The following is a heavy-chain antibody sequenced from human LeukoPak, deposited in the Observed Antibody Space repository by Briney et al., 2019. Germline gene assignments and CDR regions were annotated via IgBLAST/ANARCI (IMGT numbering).Heavy chain of an antibody. D-gene: IGHD1-1*01. V-gene: IGHV4-4*09. CDR3: ARQASYWNDLLAP. Sequence: SETLSLTCTVSGGSISSYYWSWIRQPPGKGLEWIGYIYTSGSTNYNPSLKSRVTITVDTSKNQFSLKLTSVTAADTAVYYCARQASYWNDLLAPWGQGTLVTVSS. J-gene: IGHJ5*02. CDR2: IYTSGST. CDR1: GGSISSYY.